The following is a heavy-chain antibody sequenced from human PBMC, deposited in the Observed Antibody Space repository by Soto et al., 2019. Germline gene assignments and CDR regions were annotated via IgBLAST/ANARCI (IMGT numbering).Heavy chain of an antibody. Sequence: PSETLSLTCTVSSDPTSTHNWGWIRQTPGKGLEWIGYIYSIGSTNYNPSLRSRVTMSIDTSKEQFSLKLSSVTATDTAVYYCARRYGSCFDYWGQGTLVTVSS. CDR2: IYSIGST. J-gene: IGHJ4*02. V-gene: IGHV4-59*08. D-gene: IGHD5-18*01. CDR3: ARRYGSCFDY. CDR1: SDPTSTHN.